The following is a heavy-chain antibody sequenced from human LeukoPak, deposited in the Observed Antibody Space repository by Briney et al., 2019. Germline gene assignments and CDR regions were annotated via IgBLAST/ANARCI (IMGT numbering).Heavy chain of an antibody. J-gene: IGHJ4*02. CDR1: GFIFSGSW. Sequence: GSLRLSCTASGFIFSGSWMARIRQAPGKGLEWVAIIKKDGSEKYYVDSMKGRFTISRDNAKNSLFLQMNSLRAEDTAIYYCTTDTWYSAGHWGQGTLVTVSS. CDR2: IKKDGSEK. V-gene: IGHV3-7*03. CDR3: TTDTWYSAGH. D-gene: IGHD2-15*01.